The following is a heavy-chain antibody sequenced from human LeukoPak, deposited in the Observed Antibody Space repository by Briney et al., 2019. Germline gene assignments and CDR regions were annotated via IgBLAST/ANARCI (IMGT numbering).Heavy chain of an antibody. J-gene: IGHJ4*02. D-gene: IGHD3-10*01. CDR1: GGTFSSYA. Sequence: SVKVSCKASGGTFSSYAISWVRQAPGQGLEWMGRIIPILGIANYAQKFQGRVTITADKSTSTAYMELSSLRSEDTAVNYCARGLSLWFGEFRSSYFDYWGQGTLVTVSS. CDR2: IIPILGIA. CDR3: ARGLSLWFGEFRSSYFDY. V-gene: IGHV1-69*04.